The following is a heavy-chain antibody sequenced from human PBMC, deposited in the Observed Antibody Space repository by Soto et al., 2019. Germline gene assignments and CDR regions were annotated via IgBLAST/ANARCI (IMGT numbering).Heavy chain of an antibody. CDR1: GFTFSSYW. CDR3: ARDRGEGVADDY. J-gene: IGHJ4*02. Sequence: EVQLVESGGGLVQPGGSLRLSCAASGFTFSSYWRSWVRQAPGKGLEWVANIKQDGSEKYYVDSVKGRFTISRDNAKNSLYLQMNSLRAEDTAVYYCARDRGEGVADDYWGQGTLVTVSS. CDR2: IKQDGSEK. V-gene: IGHV3-7*01. D-gene: IGHD6-19*01.